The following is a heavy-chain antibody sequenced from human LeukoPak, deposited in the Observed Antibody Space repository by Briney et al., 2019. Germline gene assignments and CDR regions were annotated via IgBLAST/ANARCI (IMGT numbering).Heavy chain of an antibody. V-gene: IGHV3-53*01. D-gene: IGHD2-2*01. Sequence: GGSLRLSCAASGFTVSTTYTSWVRQAPGKGLEWVSVIYSGGSTYYADSVKGRFTISRDNSKNTLYLQMNSLRVEDTAVYYCAKQFGHCSGASCYPEYFEHWGQGTLVTVSS. J-gene: IGHJ1*01. CDR2: IYSGGST. CDR1: GFTVSTTY. CDR3: AKQFGHCSGASCYPEYFEH.